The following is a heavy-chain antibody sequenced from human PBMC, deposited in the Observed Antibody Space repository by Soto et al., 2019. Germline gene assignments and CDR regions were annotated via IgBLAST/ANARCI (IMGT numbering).Heavy chain of an antibody. CDR3: ARGRRMGYYGSGSDDFDY. V-gene: IGHV4-30-4*01. Sequence: QVQLQESGPGLVKPSQTLSLTCTVSGGSISSGNYYWSWIRQPPGKGLEWIGYIYYSGSTYYNPSLKCRVTIAVDTSKNQFSLELSSVTAADTAVYYCARGRRMGYYGSGSDDFDYWGQGTLVTVSS. CDR2: IYYSGST. J-gene: IGHJ4*02. D-gene: IGHD3-10*01. CDR1: GGSISSGNYY.